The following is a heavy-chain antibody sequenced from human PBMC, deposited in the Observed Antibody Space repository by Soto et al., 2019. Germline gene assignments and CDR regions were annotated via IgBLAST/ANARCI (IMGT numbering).Heavy chain of an antibody. V-gene: IGHV1-18*01. CDR3: ARDLPQQQLSPWCGMYV. D-gene: IGHD6-13*01. Sequence: QVQLVQSGAEVKKPGASVKVSCKASGYTFTSYGISWVRHAPGQGLDWMGWISAYKGNTNYAQKLQGRSTMTAATSTITAYMELRSLRSDDTAVYYCARDLPQQQLSPWCGMYVWGQGTTVTVSS. J-gene: IGHJ6*02. CDR2: ISAYKGNT. CDR1: GYTFTSYG.